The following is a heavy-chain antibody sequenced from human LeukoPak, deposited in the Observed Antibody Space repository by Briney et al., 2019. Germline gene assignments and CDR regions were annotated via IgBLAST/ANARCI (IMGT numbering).Heavy chain of an antibody. CDR3: ARGGGDSSGYVDY. J-gene: IGHJ4*02. V-gene: IGHV4-34*01. CDR1: GGSFSGYY. D-gene: IGHD3-22*01. CDR2: IKHSGST. Sequence: SETLSLTCAVYGGSFSGYYWTWIRQPPGKGLEWIGEIKHSGSTNYNPSLKSRFTISIDTSKNQFSLKLSSVTAADTAVYYCARGGGDSSGYVDYWGQGTLVTVSS.